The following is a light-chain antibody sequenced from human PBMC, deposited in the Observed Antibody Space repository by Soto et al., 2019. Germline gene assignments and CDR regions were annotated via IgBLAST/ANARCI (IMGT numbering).Light chain of an antibody. CDR2: SNN. V-gene: IGLV1-44*01. Sequence: QSVLTQPRSASGTPGQRVTISCSGSSSNIGSNTVNWYQQLPGTAPKLLIYSNNQRPSGVPDRFSGSKSGTSASLAISWLQSEDEAGYYCAAWDDSLNGVVFGGGTQLTVL. J-gene: IGLJ2*01. CDR3: AAWDDSLNGVV. CDR1: SSNIGSNT.